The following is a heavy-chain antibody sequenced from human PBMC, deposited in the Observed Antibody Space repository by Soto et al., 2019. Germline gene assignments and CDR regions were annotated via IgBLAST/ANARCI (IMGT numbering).Heavy chain of an antibody. Sequence: EVQLLESGGGLVQPGGSLRLSCAASGFTFSSYAMSWVRQPPGKGLVWVSAISGRGFSTSYADSVKDWFTVSRDTSKITLFLQMNSLRAEDTSVYYCAKDPGDYPSDYFDYWGQGTLVTVSS. D-gene: IGHD4-17*01. CDR1: GFTFSSYA. CDR2: ISGRGFST. CDR3: AKDPGDYPSDYFDY. J-gene: IGHJ4*02. V-gene: IGHV3-23*01.